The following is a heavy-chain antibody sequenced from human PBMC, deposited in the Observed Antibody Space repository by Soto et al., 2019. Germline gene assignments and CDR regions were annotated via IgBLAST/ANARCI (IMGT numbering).Heavy chain of an antibody. D-gene: IGHD3-22*01. CDR3: TTGLSNGYYNFDY. Sequence: GGSVGLSCAASGVTFSNAWMSWVRQAPGKGLEWVGRIKGEADGGTTDYAAPVKGRITISRDHSKDTLYLQMNSLKTEDTAVYYCTTGLSNGYYNFDYWGQGT. J-gene: IGHJ4*02. CDR2: IKGEADGGTT. CDR1: GVTFSNAW. V-gene: IGHV3-15*01.